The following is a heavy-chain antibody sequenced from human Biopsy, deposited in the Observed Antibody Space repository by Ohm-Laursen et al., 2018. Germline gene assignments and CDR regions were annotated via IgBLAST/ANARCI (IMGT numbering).Heavy chain of an antibody. CDR1: GGTFSNYG. CDR2: NIPILGTG. Sequence: SVKVSCNAPGGTFSNYGVNWVRQAPGQGLEWLGGNIPILGTGNYAQKFRDRVTVAADTSTSTATMELRSLRSDDTAVYYCATKLTGYFHHWGQGTLVIVSS. J-gene: IGHJ1*01. CDR3: ATKLTGYFHH. V-gene: IGHV1-69*06. D-gene: IGHD3-9*01.